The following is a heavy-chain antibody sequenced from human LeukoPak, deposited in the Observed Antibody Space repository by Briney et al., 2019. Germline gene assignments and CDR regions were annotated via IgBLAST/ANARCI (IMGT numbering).Heavy chain of an antibody. V-gene: IGHV3-53*01. J-gene: IGHJ4*02. CDR2: IYSGGST. CDR1: GFTVSSNY. Sequence: GGSLRLSCAASGFTVSSNYMSWVRQAPGKGLEWVSVIYSGGSTYYADSVKGRFTISRDNSKNTLYLQMNSLRAEDTAVYYCARDRAGDYSDYWGQGTLVTVSA. CDR3: ARDRAGDYSDY. D-gene: IGHD4-17*01.